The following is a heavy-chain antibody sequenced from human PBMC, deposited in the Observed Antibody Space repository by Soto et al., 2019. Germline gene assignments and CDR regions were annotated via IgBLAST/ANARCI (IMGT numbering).Heavy chain of an antibody. Sequence: QVQLVQSGAEVKKPGSSVKVSCKASGGTFSSYAISWVRQAPGQGLEWMGGNIPIFGTANYAQKFQGRVTITADECTSTAYMGLSSLRSEDTAVYYCARDGYYYDRSGYYYDFDYWGQGTLVSVSS. D-gene: IGHD3-22*01. J-gene: IGHJ4*02. V-gene: IGHV1-69*12. CDR1: GGTFSSYA. CDR3: ARDGYYYDRSGYYYDFDY. CDR2: NIPIFGTA.